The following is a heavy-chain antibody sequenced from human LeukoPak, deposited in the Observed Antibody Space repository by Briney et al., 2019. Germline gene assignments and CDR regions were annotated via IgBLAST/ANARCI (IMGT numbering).Heavy chain of an antibody. J-gene: IGHJ3*02. Sequence: KCGESLKISCKGSGYSFTSYWIGWVRQMPGKGLEWMGIIYPGDSDTRYSPSFQGQVTISADKSISTAYLQWSSLKASDTAMYYCARQAKGSDYYDSSGPSPQDAFDIWGQGTMVTVSS. CDR2: IYPGDSDT. CDR3: ARQAKGSDYYDSSGPSPQDAFDI. V-gene: IGHV5-51*01. CDR1: GYSFTSYW. D-gene: IGHD3-22*01.